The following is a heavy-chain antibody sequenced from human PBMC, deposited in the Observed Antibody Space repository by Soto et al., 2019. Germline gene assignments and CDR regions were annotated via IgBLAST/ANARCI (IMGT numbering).Heavy chain of an antibody. J-gene: IGHJ6*02. D-gene: IGHD3-22*01. V-gene: IGHV5-51*01. Sequence: GESLKISCKGSGYSFTSYWIGWVRQMPGKGLEWMGIIYPGDSDTRYSPSFQGQVTISADKSISTAYLQWSSLKASDTAMYYCARQNYYDSSATKRPDGMDVWGQGTTVTVSS. CDR3: ARQNYYDSSATKRPDGMDV. CDR2: IYPGDSDT. CDR1: GYSFTSYW.